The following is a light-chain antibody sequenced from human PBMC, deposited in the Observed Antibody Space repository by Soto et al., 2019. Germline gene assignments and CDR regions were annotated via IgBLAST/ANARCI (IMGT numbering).Light chain of an antibody. J-gene: IGKJ4*01. Sequence: EIVLTQPPGTLSLSPGERATLSCRASQSVSSSYLAWYQQKPGQAPRLLIYGASSRATGIPDRFSGSGSGTDFTLTISRLEPEDFAVYYCQQYGSSPITFGGGTKV. V-gene: IGKV3-20*01. CDR1: QSVSSSY. CDR2: GAS. CDR3: QQYGSSPIT.